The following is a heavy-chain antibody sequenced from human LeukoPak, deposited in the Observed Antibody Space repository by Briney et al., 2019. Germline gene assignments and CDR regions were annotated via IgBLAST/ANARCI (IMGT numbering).Heavy chain of an antibody. Sequence: GGSLRLSCVASGFTFTNFWMSWIRQAPGKGLEWLANVNPDGSDTYYLGSVKGRFTISRDNARSSLSLQMNSLRPDDAAVYYCVRTFVEVPGHSDLFDPWGQGTLVTVSS. V-gene: IGHV3-7*01. CDR2: VNPDGSDT. CDR1: GFTFTNFW. D-gene: IGHD2-2*01. CDR3: VRTFVEVPGHSDLFDP. J-gene: IGHJ5*02.